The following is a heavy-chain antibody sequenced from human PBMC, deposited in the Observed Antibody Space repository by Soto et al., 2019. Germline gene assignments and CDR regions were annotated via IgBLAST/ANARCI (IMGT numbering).Heavy chain of an antibody. Sequence: SETLSLTCAVCGACMSRYLWTWIRQPTGKRLEWIENTHSNGNSYGSPSLKSRATVSEDTSNNQFSLKLSSVNAADTAVYYCARVVQFYDSSGHDAFAISRQGTVVTVPS. CDR3: ARVVQFYDSSGHDAFAI. D-gene: IGHD3-22*01. CDR2: THSNGNS. CDR1: GACMSRYL. J-gene: IGHJ3*02. V-gene: IGHV4-59*01.